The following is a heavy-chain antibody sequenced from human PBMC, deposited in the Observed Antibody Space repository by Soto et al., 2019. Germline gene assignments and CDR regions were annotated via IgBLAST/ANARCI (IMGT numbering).Heavy chain of an antibody. V-gene: IGHV1-18*01. J-gene: IGHJ4*02. CDR2: ISAYNGNT. Sequence: QVQLVQSGAEVKKPGASVKVSCKASGYTFISYGFNWVRQAPGQGLEWMGWISAYNGNTNYAQKFQGRVTMTTDTSXSXXYMELRSLRSDDTAVYYCARPIYCSGTSCYHNFDYWGQGTLVTVSS. CDR3: ARPIYCSGTSCYHNFDY. D-gene: IGHD2-2*01. CDR1: GYTFISYG.